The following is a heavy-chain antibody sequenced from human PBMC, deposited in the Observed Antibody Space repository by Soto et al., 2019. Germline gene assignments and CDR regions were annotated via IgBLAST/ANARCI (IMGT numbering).Heavy chain of an antibody. CDR3: ASRIAARFCMDV. CDR1: GGSLASGSYY. D-gene: IGHD6-6*01. Sequence: SETLSLTCTVAGGSLASGSYYWGWLREPGGKGLEWIGSIYYSRSTSYNPPRKGRVTISADTSKNQFSLKLSSVTAADTAVYYCASRIAARFCMDVWGQGTTVTVSS. CDR2: IYYSRST. J-gene: IGHJ6*02. V-gene: IGHV4-39*01.